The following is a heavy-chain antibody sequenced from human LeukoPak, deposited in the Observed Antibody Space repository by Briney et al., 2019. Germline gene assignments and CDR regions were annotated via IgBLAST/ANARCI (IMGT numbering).Heavy chain of an antibody. CDR1: GFTFSSYG. CDR2: ISYDGSNK. J-gene: IGHJ6*02. CDR3: AKEMGTTYYYYGMDV. Sequence: GRSLRLFCAASGFTFSSYGMHWVRQASGKGLEWVAVISYDGSNKYYADTVKGRFTISRDNSKNTLYLQMNSLRAEDTAVYYCAKEMGTTYYYYGMDVWGQGTTVTVSS. D-gene: IGHD7-27*01. V-gene: IGHV3-30*18.